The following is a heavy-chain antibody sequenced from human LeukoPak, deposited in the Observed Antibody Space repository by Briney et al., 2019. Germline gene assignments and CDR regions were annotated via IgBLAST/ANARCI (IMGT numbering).Heavy chain of an antibody. CDR2: ISSNGGST. CDR3: VKGLGALT. V-gene: IGHV3-64D*06. CDR1: GFTVSSNY. J-gene: IGHJ4*02. Sequence: GGSLRLSCAASGFTVSSNYMSWVRQAPGKGLEYVSAISSNGGSTYYADSVKGRFTISRDNSKNTLYLQMSSLRAEDTAVYYCVKGLGALTWGQGTLVTVSS. D-gene: IGHD3-10*01.